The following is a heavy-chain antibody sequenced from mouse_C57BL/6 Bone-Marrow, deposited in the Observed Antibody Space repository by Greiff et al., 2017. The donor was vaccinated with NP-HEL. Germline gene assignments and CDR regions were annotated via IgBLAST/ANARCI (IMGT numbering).Heavy chain of an antibody. D-gene: IGHD2-2*01. Sequence: VQLQQSGAELVRPGASVKLSCKASGYTFTDYYINWVKQRPGQGLEWIARIYPGSGNTYYNEKFKGKATLTAEKSSSTAYMQLSSLTSEDSAVYFCAIYGYDAWFAYWGQGTLVTVSA. V-gene: IGHV1-76*01. CDR1: GYTFTDYY. CDR2: IYPGSGNT. CDR3: AIYGYDAWFAY. J-gene: IGHJ3*01.